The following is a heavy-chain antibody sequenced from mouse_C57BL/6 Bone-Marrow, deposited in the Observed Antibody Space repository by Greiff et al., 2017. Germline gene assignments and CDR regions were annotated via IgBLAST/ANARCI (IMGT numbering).Heavy chain of an antibody. J-gene: IGHJ4*01. CDR3: ARHGDEHYAMDY. D-gene: IGHD2-13*01. CDR1: GFTFSDYY. V-gene: IGHV5-12*01. Sequence: EVQLQESGGGLVQPGGSLKLSCAASGFTFSDYYMYWVRQTPEKRLEWVAYISNGGGSTYYPDTVKGRFTISRDNAKNTLYLQMSRLKSEDTAMYYCARHGDEHYAMDYWGQGTSVTVSS. CDR2: ISNGGGST.